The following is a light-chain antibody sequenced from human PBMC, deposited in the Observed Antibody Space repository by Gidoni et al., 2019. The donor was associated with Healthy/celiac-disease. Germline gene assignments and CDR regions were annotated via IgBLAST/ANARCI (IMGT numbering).Light chain of an antibody. CDR3: QSYDSSLSGRGV. CDR2: GNS. Sequence: QSVLTQPPSVSGAPGQRAPISCTGSSSNIGAGYDVHWYQQLPGTAPKLLIYGNSNRPSGVPDRFSGSKSGTSASLAITGLQAEDEADYYCQSYDSSLSGRGVFGGGTKLTVL. V-gene: IGLV1-40*01. J-gene: IGLJ2*01. CDR1: SSNIGAGYD.